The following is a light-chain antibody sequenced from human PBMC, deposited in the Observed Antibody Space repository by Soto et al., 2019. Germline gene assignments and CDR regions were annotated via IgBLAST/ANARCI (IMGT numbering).Light chain of an antibody. J-gene: IGLJ1*01. CDR3: AAWDDSLNGLV. CDR1: SSNIGSNT. V-gene: IGLV1-44*01. Sequence: QSVLTQPPSASGTPGQRVTISCSGSSSNIGSNTVNWYQQLPGTAPKLLIYNNNQRPSGVPDRFSGSKSGTSASLAISGLQSEDEADYYYAAWDDSLNGLVFPTGTKLTVL. CDR2: NNN.